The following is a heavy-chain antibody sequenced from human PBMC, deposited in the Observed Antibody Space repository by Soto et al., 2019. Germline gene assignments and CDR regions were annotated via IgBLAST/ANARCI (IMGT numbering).Heavy chain of an antibody. D-gene: IGHD2-2*01. Sequence: EVQLVQSGGGLAQPGGSLRLSCAASGITVSSSVMSWVRQGPGKGLEWVSFLYSYSGESTYYAYSLKGGFTISRDNSKNTPYLQMTCLRADDPAAYYCAGRPGVIVPPAVFPLDYCGQGTLVTVSS. J-gene: IGHJ4*02. CDR3: AGRPGVIVPPAVFPLDY. CDR1: GITVSSSV. CDR2: LYSYSGEST. V-gene: IGHV3-66*01.